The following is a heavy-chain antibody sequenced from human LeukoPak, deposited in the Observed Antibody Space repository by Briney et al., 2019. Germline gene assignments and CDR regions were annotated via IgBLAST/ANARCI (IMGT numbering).Heavy chain of an antibody. J-gene: IGHJ4*02. CDR2: FSGSGGTT. V-gene: IGHV3-23*01. Sequence: GGPLRLSCAASGFTFSSYAMSWVRQAPGKGLEWVSTFSGSGGTTYYADSVKGRFTISRDNSKNTLYLQMNSLRAEDTALYYCAKYRAPSGTLDYWGQGTLVTVSS. D-gene: IGHD3-16*02. CDR1: GFTFSSYA. CDR3: AKYRAPSGTLDY.